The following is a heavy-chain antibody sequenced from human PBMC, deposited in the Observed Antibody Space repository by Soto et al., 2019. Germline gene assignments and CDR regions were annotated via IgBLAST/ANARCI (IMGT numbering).Heavy chain of an antibody. Sequence: QAGGSLRLSCAASGFTFSSYAMHWVRQAPGKGLEWVAVISYDGSNKYYADSVKGRFTISRDNSKNTLYLQMNSLRAEDTAVYYCARDRGYPMIVVVSYYFDYWGQGTLVTVSS. D-gene: IGHD3-22*01. CDR2: ISYDGSNK. J-gene: IGHJ4*02. V-gene: IGHV3-30-3*01. CDR1: GFTFSSYA. CDR3: ARDRGYPMIVVVSYYFDY.